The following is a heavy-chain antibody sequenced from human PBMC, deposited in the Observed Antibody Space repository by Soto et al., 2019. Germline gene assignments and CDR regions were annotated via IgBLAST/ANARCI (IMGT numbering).Heavy chain of an antibody. Sequence: SETLSLTCTVSGGSISSGGYYWSWIRQHPGKGLEWIGYIYYSGSTYYNPSLKSRVTISVDTSKNQFSLKLSSVTAADTAVYYCARAQGDDILTGYYDYWGQGTLVTVSS. CDR3: ARAQGDDILTGYYDY. V-gene: IGHV4-31*03. CDR2: IYYSGST. J-gene: IGHJ4*02. D-gene: IGHD3-9*01. CDR1: GGSISSGGYY.